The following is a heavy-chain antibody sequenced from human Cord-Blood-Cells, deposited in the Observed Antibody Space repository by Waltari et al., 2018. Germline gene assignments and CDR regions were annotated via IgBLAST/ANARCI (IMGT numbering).Heavy chain of an antibody. V-gene: IGHV4-4*02. Sequence: QVQLQESGPGLVKPSGTLSLTCAVSGGSISSSNWWSWVRQPPGKGLEWIGEIYHSGSTNSNPSLKIRVTISVDKSKNQFSLKLSSVTAADTAVYYCARSPVDTAMVFDYWGQGTLVTVSS. CDR1: GGSISSSNW. D-gene: IGHD5-18*01. CDR2: IYHSGST. CDR3: ARSPVDTAMVFDY. J-gene: IGHJ4*02.